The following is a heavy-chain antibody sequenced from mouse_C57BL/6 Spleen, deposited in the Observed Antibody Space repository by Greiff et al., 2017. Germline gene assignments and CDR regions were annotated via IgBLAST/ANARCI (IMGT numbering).Heavy chain of an antibody. CDR3: ARWVTGTSFDY. CDR1: GYAFSSYW. D-gene: IGHD4-1*01. J-gene: IGHJ2*01. Sequence: LVESGAELVKPGASVKISCKASGYAFSSYWMNWVKQRPGKGLEWIGQIYPGDGDTNYNGKFKGKATLTADKSSSTAYMQLSSLTSEDSAVYFCARWVTGTSFDYWGQGTTLTVSS. CDR2: IYPGDGDT. V-gene: IGHV1-80*01.